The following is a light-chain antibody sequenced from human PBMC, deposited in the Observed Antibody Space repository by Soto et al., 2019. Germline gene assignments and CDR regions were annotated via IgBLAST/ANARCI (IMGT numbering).Light chain of an antibody. J-gene: IGKJ2*01. V-gene: IGKV1-5*03. CDR1: QSINMW. CDR3: QQYSSYPHT. Sequence: DIQMTQSPSTLSASVGDRVTITCRASQSINMWLAWYQQKPGIAPKLLIYKASFLESGVPSRLSGSGSGTDFTLTIRSLQPDDSATYYCQQYSSYPHTFGQGTKLAIK. CDR2: KAS.